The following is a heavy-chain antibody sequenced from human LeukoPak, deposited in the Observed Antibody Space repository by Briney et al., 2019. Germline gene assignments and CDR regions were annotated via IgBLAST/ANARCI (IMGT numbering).Heavy chain of an antibody. Sequence: PGGSLRLSCAASGFTFSSYAMHWVRQAPGKGLEWVSSISSNSDYIYYADSVKGRFTISRDNAKNSLYLQMNSLRAEDTAVYYCARGLCGGDCYDYWGQGTLVTVSS. D-gene: IGHD2-21*01. CDR3: ARGLCGGDCYDY. CDR2: ISSNSDYI. J-gene: IGHJ4*02. CDR1: GFTFSSYA. V-gene: IGHV3-21*01.